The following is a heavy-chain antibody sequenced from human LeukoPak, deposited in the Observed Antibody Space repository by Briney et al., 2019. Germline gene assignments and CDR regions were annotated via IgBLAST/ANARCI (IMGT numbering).Heavy chain of an antibody. CDR1: GGTFSSYA. J-gene: IGHJ4*02. CDR3: ARIAATWYGGS. CDR2: IIPILGIA. D-gene: IGHD2-15*01. Sequence: SVKVSCKASGGTFSSYAISWVRQAPGQGLEWMGRIIPILGIANYAQKFQGRVTITADKSTSTAYMELSSLRASDTAMYYCARIAATWYGGSWGQGTLVFVSS. V-gene: IGHV1-69*04.